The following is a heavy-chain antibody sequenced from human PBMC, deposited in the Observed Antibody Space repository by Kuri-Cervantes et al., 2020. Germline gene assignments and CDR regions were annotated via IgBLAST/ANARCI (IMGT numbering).Heavy chain of an antibody. Sequence: LSLTCAASGFTFSRYAMHWVRQAPGKGLEWVAVISYDGSNKYYADSVKGRFTISRDNSKNTLYLQMNSLRAEDTAVYYCAISPSNLDYYDSSGLDDYWGKGTLVTVSS. D-gene: IGHD3-22*01. CDR3: AISPSNLDYYDSSGLDDY. J-gene: IGHJ4*02. V-gene: IGHV3-30-3*01. CDR2: ISYDGSNK. CDR1: GFTFSRYA.